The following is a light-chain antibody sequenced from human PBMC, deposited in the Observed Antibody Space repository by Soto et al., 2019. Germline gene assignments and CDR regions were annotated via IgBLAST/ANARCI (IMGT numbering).Light chain of an antibody. V-gene: IGLV2-14*01. CDR2: EVS. J-gene: IGLJ2*01. Sequence: QSVLTQPASVSGSPGQSITVSCTGTSSDIGDNNYVSWYQQHPGKAPKLIIYEVSHRPSGVSTRFSGSKSGNTASLTISGLQAEDEADYHCSSYTSTTTLVFGGGTKVTVL. CDR3: SSYTSTTTLV. CDR1: SSDIGDNNY.